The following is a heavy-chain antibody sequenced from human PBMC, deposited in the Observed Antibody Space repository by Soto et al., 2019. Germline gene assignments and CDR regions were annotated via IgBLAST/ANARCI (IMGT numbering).Heavy chain of an antibody. Sequence: GESLKISCKGSGYSFATYWIGWVRQMPGKGPEWMGIIYPGDSDARYSPSFQGQVTISADKSISTAYLQWSSLKASDTAMHYCARHTTVNPLDYWGQGTKVTVSS. V-gene: IGHV5-51*01. J-gene: IGHJ4*02. CDR3: ARHTTVNPLDY. CDR2: IYPGDSDA. CDR1: GYSFATYW. D-gene: IGHD4-4*01.